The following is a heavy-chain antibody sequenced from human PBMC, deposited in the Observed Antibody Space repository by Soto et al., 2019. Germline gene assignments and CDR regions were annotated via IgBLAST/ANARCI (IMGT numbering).Heavy chain of an antibody. J-gene: IGHJ6*02. D-gene: IGHD2-21*02. Sequence: QVRPQESGPGLVKPSETLSLTCTVSGGSISSYYWSWIRQPPGKGLEWNGYMYNTGSTIYNPSLKRRVTISVDTSKNQFSLKLNSVTAADTAVYYCARDLWGYCGADCYPLDVWGQGTMVTVSS. CDR2: MYNTGST. V-gene: IGHV4-59*01. CDR1: GGSISSYY. CDR3: ARDLWGYCGADCYPLDV.